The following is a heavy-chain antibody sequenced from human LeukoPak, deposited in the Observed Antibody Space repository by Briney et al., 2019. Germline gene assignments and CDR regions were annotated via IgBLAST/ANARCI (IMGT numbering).Heavy chain of an antibody. V-gene: IGHV4-61*01. CDR1: GGSISSSSYY. CDR3: ARDRGYSGYPRSYYYYGMDV. Sequence: PSETLSLTCTVSGGSISSSSYYWSWIRQPPGKGLEWIGYIYYSGSTNYNPSLKSRVTISVDTSKNQFSLKLSSVTAADTAVYYCARDRGYSGYPRSYYYYGMDVWGQGTTVTVSS. CDR2: IYYSGST. D-gene: IGHD5-12*01. J-gene: IGHJ6*02.